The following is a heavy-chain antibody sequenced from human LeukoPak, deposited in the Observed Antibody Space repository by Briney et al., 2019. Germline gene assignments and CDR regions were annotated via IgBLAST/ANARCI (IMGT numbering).Heavy chain of an antibody. CDR3: AKPARLGDYGA. D-gene: IGHD4-17*01. Sequence: GGSLRLSCAASGFTFSSYAMTWVRQTPGKGLEWVSSVSGSGGGTYYADSVKGRFTISRDNSKNTLNLQMNSLRVEDTAVYCCAKPARLGDYGAWGQGTTVTVSS. CDR1: GFTFSSYA. J-gene: IGHJ6*02. V-gene: IGHV3-23*01. CDR2: VSGSGGGT.